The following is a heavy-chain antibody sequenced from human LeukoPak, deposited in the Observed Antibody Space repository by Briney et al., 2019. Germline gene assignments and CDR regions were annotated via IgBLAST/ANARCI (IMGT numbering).Heavy chain of an antibody. Sequence: ASVKVSCKASGGTFSSYAISWVRQAPGQGLEWMGRIIPILGIANYAQKFQGRVTITADKSTSTAYMELSKLRSDDTAVYYCARDRLHVGSGDYWGQGTLVTVSS. D-gene: IGHD3-10*01. CDR3: ARDRLHVGSGDY. V-gene: IGHV1-69*04. J-gene: IGHJ4*02. CDR2: IIPILGIA. CDR1: GGTFSSYA.